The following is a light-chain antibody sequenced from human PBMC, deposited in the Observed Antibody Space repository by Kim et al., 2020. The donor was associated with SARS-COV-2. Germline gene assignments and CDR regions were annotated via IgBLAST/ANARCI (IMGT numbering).Light chain of an antibody. Sequence: EIVLTQSPATLSLSPGERATLSCRASQSVSKSLGWYQQKTGQAPRLLIYDASNRATGIPARFSGSGSGIDFTLTISSLEPEDFAVYYCQQRSKWPLTFGGGTKVDIK. CDR2: DAS. CDR1: QSVSKS. V-gene: IGKV3-11*01. CDR3: QQRSKWPLT. J-gene: IGKJ4*01.